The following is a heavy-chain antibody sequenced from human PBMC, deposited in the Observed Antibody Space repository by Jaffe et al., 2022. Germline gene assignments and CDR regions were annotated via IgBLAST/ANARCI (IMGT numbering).Heavy chain of an antibody. V-gene: IGHV4-59*01. CDR3: ARSARLWFGELFPLWDY. CDR1: GGSISSYY. D-gene: IGHD3-10*01. CDR2: IYYSGST. Sequence: QVQLQESGPGLVKPSETLSLTCTVSGGSISSYYWSWIRQPPGKGLEWIGYIYYSGSTNYNPSLKSRVTISVDTSKNQFSLKLSSVTAADTAVYYCARSARLWFGELFPLWDYWGQGTLVTVSS. J-gene: IGHJ4*02.